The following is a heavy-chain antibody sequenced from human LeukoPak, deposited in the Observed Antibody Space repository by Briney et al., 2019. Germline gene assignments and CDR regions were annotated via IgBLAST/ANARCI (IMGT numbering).Heavy chain of an antibody. D-gene: IGHD3-10*01. CDR2: IDPSGGST. Sequence: ASVKVSCKAPAHSFSSFLLHWVRQAPGQGLEWMGIIDPSGGSTDYAQKFQSRVTMTRDTSTSTVYMELISLRSEDTAVYYCARDLGLRGVTNWFDTWGQGTLVTVSS. CDR1: AHSFSSFL. V-gene: IGHV1-46*01. J-gene: IGHJ5*02. CDR3: ARDLGLRGVTNWFDT.